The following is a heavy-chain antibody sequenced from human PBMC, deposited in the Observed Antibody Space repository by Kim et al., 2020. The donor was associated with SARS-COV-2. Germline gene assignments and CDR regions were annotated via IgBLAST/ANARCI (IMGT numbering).Heavy chain of an antibody. D-gene: IGHD5-12*01. CDR2: IAHRGAS. Sequence: SETLSLTCAVYGGSFSGYYWNFIRQTPGKGLEWIGDIAHRGASKYNPYLQSRVTISVDTSKNQLSLKLKSVTAADTAVYYCSRWGYSVSPWDYFYGMDVWGKGTTVSVSS. V-gene: IGHV4-34*01. J-gene: IGHJ6*04. CDR3: SRWGYSVSPWDYFYGMDV. CDR1: GGSFSGYY.